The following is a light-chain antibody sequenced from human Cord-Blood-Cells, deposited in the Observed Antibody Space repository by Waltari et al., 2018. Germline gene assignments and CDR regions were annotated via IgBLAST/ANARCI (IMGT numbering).Light chain of an antibody. CDR3: MRALQIPFT. CDR2: LGS. Sequence: DIVMTQPTLPLPVIPGEPASIPSSFSQRLLHSNGYNYLDCYLQEPGQSPQLRICLGSNRASGVPDRFSGSGAGTDVTLRISGVEAEDVGVYCCMRALQIPFTFGPGTIVDI. V-gene: IGKV2-28*01. CDR1: QRLLHSNGYNY. J-gene: IGKJ3*01.